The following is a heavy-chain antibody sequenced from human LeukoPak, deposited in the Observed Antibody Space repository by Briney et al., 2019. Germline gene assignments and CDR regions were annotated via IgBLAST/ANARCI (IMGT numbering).Heavy chain of an antibody. CDR1: GGSITTTNW. V-gene: IGHV4-4*02. J-gene: IGHJ4*02. CDR3: TRESGAFSPFGF. CDR2: VHLSGAT. D-gene: IGHD1-26*01. Sequence: SETLSLTCAVSGGSITTTNWWSWVRQPPGKGLEWIGEVHLSGATNYNLSLESRVSMSIDKSKNHLSLEVTSVTAADTAVYYCTRESGAFSPFGFWGQGTLVTVSS.